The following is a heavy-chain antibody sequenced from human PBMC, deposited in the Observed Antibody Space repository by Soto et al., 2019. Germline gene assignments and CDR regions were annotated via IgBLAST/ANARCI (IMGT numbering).Heavy chain of an antibody. CDR1: GFTFSSYD. D-gene: IGHD2-21*01. CDR3: ARDDGEAINYYYGTDV. V-gene: IGHV3-13*01. CDR2: IGTAGDT. Sequence: GGSLRLSCAASGFTFSSYDMHWVRQATGKGLEWVSAIGTAGDTYYPGSVKGRFTISRENAKNSLYLQMNSLRAGDTAVYYCARDDGEAINYYYGTDVWGQGTTVTVSS. J-gene: IGHJ6*02.